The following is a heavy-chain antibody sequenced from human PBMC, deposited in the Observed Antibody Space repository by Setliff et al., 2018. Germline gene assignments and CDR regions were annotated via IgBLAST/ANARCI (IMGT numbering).Heavy chain of an antibody. V-gene: IGHV4-59*08. CDR3: ARHENDYGDSDDAFDI. Sequence: SETLSLTCTVSGGSISTYYWSWIRQPPGKGLEWIGYIYYSGTTKYNPSLRSRVTMSVDMSKNQFSLRLSSVTAADTAVYYCARHENDYGDSDDAFDIWGQGTMVTVSS. CDR1: GGSISTYY. D-gene: IGHD4-17*01. J-gene: IGHJ3*02. CDR2: IYYSGTT.